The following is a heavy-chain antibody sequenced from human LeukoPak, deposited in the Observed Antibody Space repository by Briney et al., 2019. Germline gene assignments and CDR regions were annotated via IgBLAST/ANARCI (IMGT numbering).Heavy chain of an antibody. J-gene: IGHJ4*02. D-gene: IGHD3-10*02. CDR2: MHTGGTT. V-gene: IGHV4-59*01. CDR1: ADSMNNYY. Sequence: SETLSLTCSVFADSMNNYYWTWIRQPPGKGLEWVGNMHTGGTTKFHPSLEGRVTTSIDTSNKQFSLRLRSVTAADTATYYCAKTGSLFGRFLDHWGPGALVIVSS. CDR3: AKTGSLFGRFLDH.